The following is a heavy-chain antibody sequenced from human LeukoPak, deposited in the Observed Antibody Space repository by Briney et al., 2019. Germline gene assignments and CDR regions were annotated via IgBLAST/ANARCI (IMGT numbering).Heavy chain of an antibody. Sequence: GGSLRLSCAASGFTFSSYAMHWVRQAPGKGLEWVSYISGGSTTIYYADSVKGRFTISRDNAENSLYLQMNSLRAEDTAVYYCARERGPLDYWGQGTLVTVSS. CDR3: ARERGPLDY. D-gene: IGHD3-10*01. CDR1: GFTFSSYA. CDR2: ISGGSTTI. V-gene: IGHV3-48*04. J-gene: IGHJ4*02.